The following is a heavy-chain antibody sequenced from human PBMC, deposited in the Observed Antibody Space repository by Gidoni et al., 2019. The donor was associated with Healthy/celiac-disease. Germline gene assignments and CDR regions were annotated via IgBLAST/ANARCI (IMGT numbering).Heavy chain of an antibody. Sequence: QVQLQESGPGLVKPSQTLSLTCPVSGGSISSGGYYWSWIRQHPGKGLEWIGYIYYSGSTYYNPSLQSRVTISVDTSKNQFSLKLSSVTAADTAVYYCARDFIGGDYSAFDIWGQGTMVTVSS. CDR1: GGSISSGGYY. J-gene: IGHJ3*02. D-gene: IGHD4-17*01. CDR2: IYYSGST. V-gene: IGHV4-31*03. CDR3: ARDFIGGDYSAFDI.